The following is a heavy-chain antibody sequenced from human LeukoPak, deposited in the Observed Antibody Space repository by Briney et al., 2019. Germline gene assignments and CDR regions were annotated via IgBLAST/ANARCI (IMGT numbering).Heavy chain of an antibody. Sequence: PSETLSLTCAVYGGSFSGYYWSWIRQPPGKGLEWIGEINHSGSTNYNPSLKSRVTISVDTSKNQFSLKLSSVTAADTAVYYCARGRGGYSLDYWGQGTLVTVSS. D-gene: IGHD2-15*01. CDR1: GGSFSGYY. J-gene: IGHJ4*02. V-gene: IGHV4-34*01. CDR2: INHSGST. CDR3: ARGRGGYSLDY.